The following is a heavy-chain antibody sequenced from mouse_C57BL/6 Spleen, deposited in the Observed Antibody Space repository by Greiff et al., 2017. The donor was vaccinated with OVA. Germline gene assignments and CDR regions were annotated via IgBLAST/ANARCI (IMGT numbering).Heavy chain of an antibody. CDR3: TKEGDYRFAY. CDR1: GYTFTDYE. CDR2: IDPETGGT. D-gene: IGHD5-5*01. V-gene: IGHV1-15*01. J-gene: IGHJ3*01. Sequence: QVHVKQSGAELVRPGASVTLSCKASGYTFTDYEMHWVKQTPVHGLEWIGAIDPETGGTAYNQKFKGKAILTADKSSSTAYMELRSLTSEDSAVYYCTKEGDYRFAYWGQGTLVTVSA.